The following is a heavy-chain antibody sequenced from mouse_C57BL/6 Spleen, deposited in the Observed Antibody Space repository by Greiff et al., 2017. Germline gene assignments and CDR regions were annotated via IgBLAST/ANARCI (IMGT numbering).Heavy chain of an antibody. CDR3: ARGGYDRGLDY. J-gene: IGHJ2*01. CDR1: GYTFTSYW. V-gene: IGHV1-69*01. Sequence: QVQLQQSGAELVMPGASVKLSCKASGYTFTSYWMHWVKQRPGQGLEWIGEIDPSDSYTNYNQKFKGKSTLTVDKSSSTAYMQLSSLTSEDSAVYYCARGGYDRGLDYWGQGTTLTVSS. D-gene: IGHD2-2*01. CDR2: IDPSDSYT.